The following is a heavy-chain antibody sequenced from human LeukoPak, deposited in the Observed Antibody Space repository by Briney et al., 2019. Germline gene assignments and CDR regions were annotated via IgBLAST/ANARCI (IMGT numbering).Heavy chain of an antibody. CDR3: ANGPTSKHYCSSTGCYLVY. Sequence: GESLRLSCAVSGFTFSSYAMSWVRQAPGKGLEWVSAISGSGGSTYYAGFVKGRFTISRGNSKQPPYRQMNCLRAEDTAVYYCANGPTSKHYCSSTGCYLVYWGQGTLVTVSS. CDR2: ISGSGGST. V-gene: IGHV3-23*01. J-gene: IGHJ4*02. D-gene: IGHD2-2*01. CDR1: GFTFSSYA.